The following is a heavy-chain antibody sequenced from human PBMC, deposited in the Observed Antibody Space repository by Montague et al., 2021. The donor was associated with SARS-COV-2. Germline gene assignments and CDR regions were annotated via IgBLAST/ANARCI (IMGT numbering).Heavy chain of an antibody. V-gene: IGHV4-59*13. CDR2: IYYSGST. D-gene: IGHD3-22*01. J-gene: IGHJ4*02. Sequence: SETLSLTCTVSGGSISSYYWSWIRQPPGKGLEWIGNIYYSGSTXXXPSXXXRVPISVDTSKNQFSLKLSSVTAADTAVYYCARDSHYYDSSGHFDYWGQGTLVTVSS. CDR1: GGSISSYY. CDR3: ARDSHYYDSSGHFDY.